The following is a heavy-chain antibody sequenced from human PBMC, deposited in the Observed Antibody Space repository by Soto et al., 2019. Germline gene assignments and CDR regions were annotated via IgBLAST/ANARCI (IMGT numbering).Heavy chain of an antibody. D-gene: IGHD5-18*01. CDR1: GGSFSGYY. Sequence: SSETLSLTCAVYGGSFSGYYWSWIRQPPGKGLEWIGEINHSGSTNYNPSLKSRVTISVDTSKNQFSLKLSSVTAADTAVYYCASQQLWFDYWGQGTLVTVSS. V-gene: IGHV4-34*01. CDR2: INHSGST. CDR3: ASQQLWFDY. J-gene: IGHJ4*02.